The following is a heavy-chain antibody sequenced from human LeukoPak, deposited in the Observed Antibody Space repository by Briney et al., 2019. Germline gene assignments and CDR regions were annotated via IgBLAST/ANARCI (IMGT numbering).Heavy chain of an antibody. V-gene: IGHV3-21*01. CDR1: GFTFSSYS. CDR3: VRLRRNSDRSGYYYYYDY. J-gene: IGHJ4*02. Sequence: GGSLRLSCAASGFTFSSYSINWVRQAPGKGLEWVSSISVRSNYIYYADSVRGRFSISRGDARDSLYLEMNSLRAEDSAVYYCVRLRRNSDRSGYYYYYDYWGQGTLVTVSS. CDR2: ISVRSNYI. D-gene: IGHD3-22*01.